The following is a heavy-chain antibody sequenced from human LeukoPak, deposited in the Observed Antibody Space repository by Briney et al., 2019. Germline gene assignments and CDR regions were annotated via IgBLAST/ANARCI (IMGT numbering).Heavy chain of an antibody. CDR1: SGSISSTSYY. Sequence: SETLSLTCTASSGSISSTSYYWGWIRQPPGRGLEWIGGIIYSGNTYYNPSLKSRVTISVDTSKNQFSLRLSSVTAADTAIYYCARAGGGRPFDPWGQGTLVTVSS. V-gene: IGHV4-39*07. CDR3: ARAGGGRPFDP. CDR2: IIYSGNT. J-gene: IGHJ5*02. D-gene: IGHD6-6*01.